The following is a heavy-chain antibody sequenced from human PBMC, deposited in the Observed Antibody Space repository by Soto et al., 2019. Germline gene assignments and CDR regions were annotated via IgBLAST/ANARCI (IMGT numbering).Heavy chain of an antibody. CDR1: GFTFSDYW. D-gene: IGHD2-2*01. J-gene: IGHJ4*02. CDR3: GRGAYHASSIDN. V-gene: IGHV3-74*01. CDR2: IKGDGSRI. Sequence: EVQLVESGGGFVQPGGSLRVSCAASGFTFSDYWMHWVRQAPGKGLVWVSRIKGDGSRIDFADSVRGRFTISRDNAENTVFLQMNSLGAEDAAVYYCGRGAYHASSIDNWGQGTQVTLSS.